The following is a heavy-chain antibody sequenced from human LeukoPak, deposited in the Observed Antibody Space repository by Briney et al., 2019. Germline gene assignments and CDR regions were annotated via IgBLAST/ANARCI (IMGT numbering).Heavy chain of an antibody. CDR1: GYPFITWE. D-gene: IGHD1-14*01. CDR2: VHPDSGNT. J-gene: IGHJ5*02. CDR3: ARGPRNDP. V-gene: IGHV1-8*01. Sequence: ASVKVSCKTSGYPFITWEINWVRQAAGQGLEWLGWVHPDSGNTDYAQKFRGRVTMSRDTSTSTAYMELSGLRLDDTAVYFCARGPRNDPWGQGTLVIVSS.